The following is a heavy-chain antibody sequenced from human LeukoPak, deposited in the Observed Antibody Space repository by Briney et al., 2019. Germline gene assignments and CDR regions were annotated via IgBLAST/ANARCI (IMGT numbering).Heavy chain of an antibody. CDR2: IRGSGGST. CDR3: AKARYSSGWDYFDY. Sequence: GGSLRLSCAASGFIFSSYAMSWVRQAPGKGLEWVSGIRGSGGSTYYADSVKGRFTISRDNSKNTLYLQMNSLRGEDTAVYYCAKARYSSGWDYFDYWGQGTLVTVSS. J-gene: IGHJ4*02. CDR1: GFIFSSYA. V-gene: IGHV3-23*01. D-gene: IGHD6-19*01.